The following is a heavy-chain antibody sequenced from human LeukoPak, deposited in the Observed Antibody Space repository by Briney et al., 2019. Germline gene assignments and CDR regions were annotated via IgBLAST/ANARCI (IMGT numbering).Heavy chain of an antibody. Sequence: SETLSLTCTVSGGSISSYYWSWIRQPPGKGLEWIGYIYYSGSTNYNPSLKSRVTISVDTSKNQFSLKLSSVTAADTAVYYCARGGYYDFWSGPNPSDYWGQGTLVTVSS. J-gene: IGHJ4*02. D-gene: IGHD3-3*01. CDR3: ARGGYYDFWSGPNPSDY. CDR1: GGSISSYY. V-gene: IGHV4-59*01. CDR2: IYYSGST.